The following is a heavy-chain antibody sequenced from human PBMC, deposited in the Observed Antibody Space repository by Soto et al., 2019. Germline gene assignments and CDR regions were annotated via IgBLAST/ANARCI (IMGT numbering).Heavy chain of an antibody. CDR1: DGSMKGYY. CDR3: AREAVAGHDNWFDP. D-gene: IGHD6-19*01. Sequence: PSETLSLTCTVSDGSMKGYYWNWIRQPPGKGLEWIGYMHSNGNTNYNPSLKSRVTISVDTSKNQFSLKLSSVTAADTAVYYCAREAVAGHDNWFDPWGQGTLVTVSS. V-gene: IGHV4-59*01. CDR2: MHSNGNT. J-gene: IGHJ5*02.